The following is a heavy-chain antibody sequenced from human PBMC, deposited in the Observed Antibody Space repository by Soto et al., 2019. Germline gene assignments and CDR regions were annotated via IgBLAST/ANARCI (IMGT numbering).Heavy chain of an antibody. CDR3: ARSSGIAAASFDY. CDR1: GYTFTGYY. D-gene: IGHD6-13*01. J-gene: IGHJ4*02. CDR2: INPNSGGT. V-gene: IGHV1-2*02. Sequence: ASVKVSCKVSGYTFTGYYMHWVRQAPGQGLEWMGWINPNSGGTNYAQKFQGRVTMTRDTSISTAYMELSRLRSDDTAVYYCARSSGIAAASFDYWGQGTLVTVSS.